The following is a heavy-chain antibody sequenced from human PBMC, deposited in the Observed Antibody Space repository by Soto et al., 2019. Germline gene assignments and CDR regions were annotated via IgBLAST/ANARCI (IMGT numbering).Heavy chain of an antibody. V-gene: IGHV1-69*13. CDR2: IIPIFGTA. CDR1: GGTFSSYA. D-gene: IGHD3-9*01. Sequence: SVKVSCKASGGTFSSYAISWVRQAPGQGLEWMGGIIPIFGTANYAQKFQGRVTITAGESTSTAYMELSSLRSEDTAVYYCASYTDVRYFDWLPPRWGQGTLVTVAS. CDR3: ASYTDVRYFDWLPPR. J-gene: IGHJ4*02.